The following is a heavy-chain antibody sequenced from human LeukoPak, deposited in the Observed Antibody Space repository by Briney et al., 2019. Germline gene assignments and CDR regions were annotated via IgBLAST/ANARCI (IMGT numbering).Heavy chain of an antibody. Sequence: PGGSLRLSCAASGFTLSSYAMSWVRQAPGKGLEWVSSIGGSGGSTYYADSVKGRFTISRDNSKNTLYLQMNSLRAEDTAVYYCAKVETAAAATLRGFDYWAREPWSLSPQ. CDR1: GFTLSSYA. J-gene: IGHJ4*02. V-gene: IGHV3-23*01. CDR2: IGGSGGST. D-gene: IGHD6-13*01. CDR3: AKVETAAAATLRGFDY.